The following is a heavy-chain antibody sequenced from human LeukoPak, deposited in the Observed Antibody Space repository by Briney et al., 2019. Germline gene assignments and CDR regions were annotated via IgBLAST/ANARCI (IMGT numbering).Heavy chain of an antibody. V-gene: IGHV3-7*01. CDR1: GFTFNRCW. Sequence: GGSLRLSCVVSGFTFNRCWMNWVRKAPGKGLEWVAHINPDGRDTYYVDSVKGRFTISRDNAQNSMYLQMNSLRVEDTAVYYCTSWGDTTAEYFQRWGQGTLVTVSS. D-gene: IGHD2-21*02. CDR3: TSWGDTTAEYFQR. J-gene: IGHJ1*01. CDR2: INPDGRDT.